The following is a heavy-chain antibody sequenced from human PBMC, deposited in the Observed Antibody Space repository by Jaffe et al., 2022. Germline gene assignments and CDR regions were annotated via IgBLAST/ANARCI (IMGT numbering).Heavy chain of an antibody. CDR3: ARQGDSSGWSFDY. Sequence: QVQLQESGPGLVKPSETLSLTCAVSGYSISSGYYWGWIRQPPGKGLEWIGSIYHSGSTYYNPSLKSRVTISVDTSKNQFSLKLSSVTAADTAVYYCARQGDSSGWSFDYWGQGTLVTVSS. J-gene: IGHJ4*02. D-gene: IGHD6-19*01. CDR1: GYSISSGYY. V-gene: IGHV4-38-2*01. CDR2: IYHSGST.